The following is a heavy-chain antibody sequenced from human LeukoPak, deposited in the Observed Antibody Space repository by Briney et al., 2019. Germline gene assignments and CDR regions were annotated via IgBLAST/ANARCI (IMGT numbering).Heavy chain of an antibody. V-gene: IGHV3-11*01. CDR2: ISRSGNTI. Sequence: RGSLRLSCAASGFTFSDYYVSWIRQAPGKGLEWVSYISRSGNTIYYADSVKGRFTISRDNAKNLLYLQMNSLRAEDTAMYYCARDAPLLHFDYWGQGTLVTVSS. D-gene: IGHD2-21*01. CDR1: GFTFSDYY. J-gene: IGHJ4*02. CDR3: ARDAPLLHFDY.